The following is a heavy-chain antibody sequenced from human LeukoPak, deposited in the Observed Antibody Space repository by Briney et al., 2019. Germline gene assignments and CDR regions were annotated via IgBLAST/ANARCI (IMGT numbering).Heavy chain of an antibody. D-gene: IGHD1-26*01. CDR1: GVTLSNYG. J-gene: IGHJ4*02. Sequence: GGSLRLSCAVSGVTLSNYGMAWVRQAPGKGLEWVAGISGSGGRPYYADSVKGRFTISRDNSKNTLYLQMNSLRAEDTAVYYCAKDRSVVGATTGFDYWGQGTLVTVSS. CDR3: AKDRSVVGATTGFDY. V-gene: IGHV3-23*01. CDR2: ISGSGGRP.